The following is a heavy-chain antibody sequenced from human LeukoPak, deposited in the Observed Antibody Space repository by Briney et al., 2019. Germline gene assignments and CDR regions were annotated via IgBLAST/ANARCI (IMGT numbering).Heavy chain of an antibody. CDR3: AREAGYYGSGSYSGAFDI. CDR2: IYYSGST. Sequence: SETLSLTCTVSGGSISSSSYYWGWIRQPPGKGLEGIGSIYYSGSTYYNPSLKSRVTKSVDTSTTPFSLKLSSVTAADTAVYYCAREAGYYGSGSYSGAFDIWGQGTMVTVSS. D-gene: IGHD3-10*01. V-gene: IGHV4-39*02. J-gene: IGHJ3*02. CDR1: GGSISSSSYY.